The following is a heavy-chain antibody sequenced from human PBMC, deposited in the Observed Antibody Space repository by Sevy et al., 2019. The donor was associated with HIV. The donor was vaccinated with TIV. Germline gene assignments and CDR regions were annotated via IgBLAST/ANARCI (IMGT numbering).Heavy chain of an antibody. V-gene: IGHV3-23*01. CDR3: ARTNNYYGSGSYYDY. D-gene: IGHD3-10*01. CDR2: ISGSGGST. CDR1: GFTFSSYA. Sequence: GGSLRLSCAASGFTFSSYAMSWVRQAPGKGLEWVSAISGSGGSTYYADSVKGRFTISRDNSKNTRYLQMNSLRAEDTAVYYCARTNNYYGSGSYYDYWGQGTLVTVSS. J-gene: IGHJ4*02.